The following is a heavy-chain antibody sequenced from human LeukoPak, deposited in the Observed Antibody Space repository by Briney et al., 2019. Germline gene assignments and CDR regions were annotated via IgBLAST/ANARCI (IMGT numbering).Heavy chain of an antibody. CDR1: GGSIGSSSYY. Sequence: SETLSLTCTVSGGSIGSSSYYWGWIRQPPGKGLEWIGSIYYSGSTYYNPSLKSRVTISVDTSKNQFSLKLSSVTAADTAVYYCARDGWYSSGWHYYYYYMDVWGKGTTVTISS. CDR3: ARDGWYSSGWHYYYYYMDV. V-gene: IGHV4-39*07. CDR2: IYYSGST. D-gene: IGHD6-19*01. J-gene: IGHJ6*03.